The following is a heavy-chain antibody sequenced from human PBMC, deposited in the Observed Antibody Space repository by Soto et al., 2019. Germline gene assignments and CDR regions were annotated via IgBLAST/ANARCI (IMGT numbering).Heavy chain of an antibody. CDR2: IYYSGST. CDR1: GGSISSYY. D-gene: IGHD1-1*01. V-gene: IGHV4-59*12. J-gene: IGHJ5*02. CDR3: VRDGTKTLRDWFDP. Sequence: SETLSLTSTASGGSISSYYWSWIRQPPGKGLEWIGYIYYSGSTNYNPSLKSRVTISVDTSKKQFSLKLRSVTAADTAVYYCVRDGTKTLRDWFDPWGQGISVTVSS.